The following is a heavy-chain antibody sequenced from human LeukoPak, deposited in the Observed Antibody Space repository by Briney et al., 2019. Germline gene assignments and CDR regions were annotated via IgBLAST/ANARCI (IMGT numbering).Heavy chain of an antibody. CDR1: GGSFSGYY. V-gene: IGHV4-34*01. Sequence: SETLSLTCAVYGGSFSGYYWSWIRQPPGKGLEWIGGINHSGSTNYNPSLKSRVTISVDTSKNQFSLKLSSVTAADTAVYYCARGQIRFLEWLLYGNWFDPWGQGTLVTVSS. CDR2: INHSGST. D-gene: IGHD3-3*01. CDR3: ARGQIRFLEWLLYGNWFDP. J-gene: IGHJ5*02.